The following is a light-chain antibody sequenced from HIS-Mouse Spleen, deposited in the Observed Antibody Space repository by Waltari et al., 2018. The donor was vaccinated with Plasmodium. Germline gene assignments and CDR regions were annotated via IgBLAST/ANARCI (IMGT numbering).Light chain of an antibody. V-gene: IGLV3-21*02. CDR2: DDS. Sequence: SYVLTQPPSVSVAPGQTARLTCGGNNIVSKRVTWYQQKPGQAPVLVVYDDSDRPSGIPERFSGSNSGNTATLTISRVEAGDEADYYCQVWDSSSDHPVFGGGTKLTVL. CDR3: QVWDSSSDHPV. J-gene: IGLJ2*01. CDR1: NIVSKR.